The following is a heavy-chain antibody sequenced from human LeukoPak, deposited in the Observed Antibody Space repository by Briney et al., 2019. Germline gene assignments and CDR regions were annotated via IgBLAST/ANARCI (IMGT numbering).Heavy chain of an antibody. J-gene: IGHJ5*02. Sequence: SETLSLTCTVSGGSISSYYWSWIRQPAGKGLEWIGRIYTSGSTNYNPSLKSRVTMSVDTSKNQFSLKLSSVTAADTAVYYCARDLVELLWFGESRPGWFDPWGQGTLVTVSS. D-gene: IGHD3-10*01. V-gene: IGHV4-4*07. CDR3: ARDLVELLWFGESRPGWFDP. CDR2: IYTSGST. CDR1: GGSISSYY.